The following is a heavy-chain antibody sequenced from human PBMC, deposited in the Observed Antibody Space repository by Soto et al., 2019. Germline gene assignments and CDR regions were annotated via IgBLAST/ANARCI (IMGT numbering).Heavy chain of an antibody. CDR3: ARDLGYYDSSGYYYCHGMDG. CDR2: IYYSGST. Sequence: SETLSLTCTASGGSISSYYRSWIRQPPGKGLEWIGYIYYSGSTKYNPSLKSRVTISVDTSKNQFSLNLSSVTAADTAVYYCARDLGYYDSSGYYYCHGMDGWGQGTTVTVSS. J-gene: IGHJ6*02. V-gene: IGHV4-59*01. CDR1: GGSISSYY. D-gene: IGHD3-22*01.